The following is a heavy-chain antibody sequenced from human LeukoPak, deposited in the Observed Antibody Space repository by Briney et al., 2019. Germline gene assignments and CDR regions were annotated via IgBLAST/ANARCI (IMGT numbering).Heavy chain of an antibody. CDR2: IYTSGST. V-gene: IGHV4-4*07. CDR3: ARDQSGVGSSGSYGMDV. CDR1: GGSISSYY. Sequence: SETLSLTCTVSGGSISSYYWSWIRQPAGKGLEWIGRIYTSGSTNYNPSLKSRVTMSVDTSKNQFSLKLSSVTAADTAVYYCARDQSGVGSSGSYGMDVWGQGTTVTVSS. J-gene: IGHJ6*02. D-gene: IGHD3-22*01.